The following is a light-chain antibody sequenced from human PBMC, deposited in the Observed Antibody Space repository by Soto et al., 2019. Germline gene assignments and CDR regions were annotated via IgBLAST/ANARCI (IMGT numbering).Light chain of an antibody. V-gene: IGKV3-11*01. CDR2: DAS. J-gene: IGKJ2*01. CDR1: QSVSSY. Sequence: EIVLTQSPATLSLSPGERATLSCRASQSVSSYLAWYQQKPGQAPRLLIYDASNRATGIPARFSGSGSGTAFTLTISSLEPADFAVYYCQQRSHWPPYTFGQGTKLEIK. CDR3: QQRSHWPPYT.